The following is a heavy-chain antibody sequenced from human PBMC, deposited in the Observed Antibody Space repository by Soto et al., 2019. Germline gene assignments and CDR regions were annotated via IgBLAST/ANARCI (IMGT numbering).Heavy chain of an antibody. Sequence: VASVKVSCKASGYTFTGYYMHWVRQAPGQGLEWMGWINPNSGGTNYAQKFQGWVTMTRDTSISTAYMELSRLRSDDTAVYYCARDRGVAAAGRYFDYWGQGTLVTVSS. J-gene: IGHJ4*02. D-gene: IGHD6-13*01. CDR1: GYTFTGYY. V-gene: IGHV1-2*04. CDR3: ARDRGVAAAGRYFDY. CDR2: INPNSGGT.